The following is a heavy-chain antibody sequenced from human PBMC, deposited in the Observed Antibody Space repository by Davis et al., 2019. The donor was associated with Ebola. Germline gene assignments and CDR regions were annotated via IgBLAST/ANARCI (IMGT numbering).Heavy chain of an antibody. CDR1: GGSFSGYY. J-gene: IGHJ4*02. V-gene: IGHV4-34*01. D-gene: IGHD3-10*01. CDR3: ARGRVGGSGSYHYIDY. Sequence: MPSETLSLTCAVYGGSFSGYYWSWIRQPPGKGLEWIGEINHSGSTNYNPSLKSRVTISVDTSKNQFSLKLSSVTAADTAVYYCARGRVGGSGSYHYIDYWGQGTLVTVSS. CDR2: INHSGST.